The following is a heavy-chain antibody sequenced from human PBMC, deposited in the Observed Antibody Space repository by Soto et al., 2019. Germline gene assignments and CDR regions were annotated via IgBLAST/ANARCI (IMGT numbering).Heavy chain of an antibody. V-gene: IGHV4-59*01. Sequence: KLSETLSLTCTVSGGSISSYYWSWIRQPPGKGLEWTGYIYYSGSTNYNPSLKSRVTISVDTSKNQFSLKLSSVTAADTAVYYCARDRLYGSGSYSERSGLDPWGQGTLVTVSS. CDR3: ARDRLYGSGSYSERSGLDP. D-gene: IGHD3-10*01. CDR2: IYYSGST. J-gene: IGHJ5*02. CDR1: GGSISSYY.